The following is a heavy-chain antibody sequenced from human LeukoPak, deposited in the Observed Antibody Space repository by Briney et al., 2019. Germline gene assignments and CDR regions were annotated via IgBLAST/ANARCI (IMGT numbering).Heavy chain of an antibody. CDR2: INPNSGGT. V-gene: IGHV1-2*02. Sequence: ASVKVSCKASGYTFTSYGVSWVRQAPGQGLEWMGWINPNSGGTNYAQKFQGRVTMTRDTSISTAYMEMSSLRYEDTAVYYCARGRGDYYDTSGYHYAVPAHWGQGTLVTVSS. CDR3: ARGRGDYYDTSGYHYAVPAH. D-gene: IGHD3-22*01. CDR1: GYTFTSYG. J-gene: IGHJ4*02.